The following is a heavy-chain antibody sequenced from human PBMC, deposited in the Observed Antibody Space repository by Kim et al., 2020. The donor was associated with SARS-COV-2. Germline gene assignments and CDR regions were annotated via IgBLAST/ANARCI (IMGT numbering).Heavy chain of an antibody. D-gene: IGHD5-12*01. CDR3: ARDEGVDIVATIRSAFDI. V-gene: IGHV1-69*13. Sequence: SVKVSCKASGGTFSSYAISWVRQAPGQGLEWMGGIIPIFGTANYAQKFQGRVTITADESTSTAYMELSSLRSEDTAVYYCARDEGVDIVATIRSAFDIWGQGTMVTVSS. CDR1: GGTFSSYA. J-gene: IGHJ3*02. CDR2: IIPIFGTA.